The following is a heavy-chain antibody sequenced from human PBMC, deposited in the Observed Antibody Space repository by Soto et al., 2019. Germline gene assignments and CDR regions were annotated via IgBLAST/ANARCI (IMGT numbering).Heavy chain of an antibody. CDR3: AREPRIVVEGYFDL. Sequence: QVQLVESGGGVVQPGRSLRLSCAASGFTFSSYGMHWVRQAPGKGLEWVAVIWYDGSNKYYADSVKGRFTSARDNSKSTLYLQMNSLRAEDTAVYYCAREPRIVVEGYFDLWGRGTLVTVSS. V-gene: IGHV3-33*01. D-gene: IGHD3-22*01. CDR1: GFTFSSYG. J-gene: IGHJ2*01. CDR2: IWYDGSNK.